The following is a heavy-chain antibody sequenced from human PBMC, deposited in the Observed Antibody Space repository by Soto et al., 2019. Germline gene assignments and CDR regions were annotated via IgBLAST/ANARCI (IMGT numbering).Heavy chain of an antibody. CDR3: ARESPTGIPSDAFDI. CDR1: GFTVSSNY. D-gene: IGHD1-1*01. Sequence: GGSLRLSCAASGFTVSSNYMSWVRQAPGKGLEWVSVIYSGGSTYYADSVKGRVTISRDNSKNTLYLQMNSLRAEDTAVYYCARESPTGIPSDAFDIWGQGTMVTVSS. J-gene: IGHJ3*02. V-gene: IGHV3-53*01. CDR2: IYSGGST.